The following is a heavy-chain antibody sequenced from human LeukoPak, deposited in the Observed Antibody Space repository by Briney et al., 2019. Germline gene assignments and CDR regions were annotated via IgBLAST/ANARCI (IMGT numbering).Heavy chain of an antibody. CDR1: GASISDYW. J-gene: IGHJ5*02. CDR3: ARRLCSSATCSIAPSGNWLDP. CDR2: IYYDGST. Sequence: SETLSLTCTVSGASISDYWWNWIRQPPGKALEWIGYIYYDGSTHYNPSLKGRVTISLDTSRTHFSLKLTSVTAADTAVYYCARRLCSSATCSIAPSGNWLDPRGQGTLVTVSS. D-gene: IGHD2-2*01. V-gene: IGHV4-59*08.